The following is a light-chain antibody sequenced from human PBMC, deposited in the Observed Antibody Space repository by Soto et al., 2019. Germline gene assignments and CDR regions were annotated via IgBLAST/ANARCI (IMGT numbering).Light chain of an antibody. CDR3: QQYDNWPYT. J-gene: IGKJ2*01. CDR2: GAS. V-gene: IGKV3-15*01. CDR1: QSVSNN. Sequence: EIVMTHSPATLSVSPGERATLSCRASQSVSNNLAWYQQKPGQAPRLLIYGASTRATAIPARFSGSGSGTEFTLTIRSPQSEDFAVYFCQQYDNWPYTFGQGTKLEIK.